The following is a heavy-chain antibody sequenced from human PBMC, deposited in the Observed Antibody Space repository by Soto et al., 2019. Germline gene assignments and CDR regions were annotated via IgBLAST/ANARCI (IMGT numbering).Heavy chain of an antibody. CDR1: GGSISSGGYY. V-gene: IGHV4-31*03. D-gene: IGHD3-10*01. CDR2: IYYSGST. Sequence: QVQLQESGPGLVKPSQTLSLTCTVSGGSISSGGYYWSWIRQHPGKGLEWIGYIYYSGSTYYNPSLKSRVTISVDTSKNQFSLKLSSVTAADTAVYYCARGMVRGAHYGMDVWGQGTTVTVSS. CDR3: ARGMVRGAHYGMDV. J-gene: IGHJ6*02.